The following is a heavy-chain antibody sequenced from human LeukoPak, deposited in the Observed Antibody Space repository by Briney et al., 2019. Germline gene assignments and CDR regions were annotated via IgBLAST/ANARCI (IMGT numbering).Heavy chain of an antibody. CDR3: ARRDDYVWGSYPNYFDY. D-gene: IGHD3-16*02. CDR1: GFTFRSYS. Sequence: GGSLRLSCAPSGFTFRSYSMNWVRQAPGKGREWVSYISSSSSTIYYADYVKGRFTISRDNAKNSLYLQMNSLRAEDTAVYYCARRDDYVWGSYPNYFDYWGQGTLVTVSS. CDR2: ISSSSSTI. J-gene: IGHJ4*02. V-gene: IGHV3-48*01.